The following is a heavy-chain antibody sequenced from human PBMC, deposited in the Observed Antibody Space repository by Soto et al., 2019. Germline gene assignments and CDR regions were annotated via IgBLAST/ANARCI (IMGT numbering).Heavy chain of an antibody. V-gene: IGHV3-30*03. CDR3: AMDLYGGSSRFDY. J-gene: IGHJ4*02. D-gene: IGHD2-15*01. CDR2: ISSDGSKK. Sequence: QVQLVESGGGVVQPGRSLRLSCVASGFTFSHNGIHWVRQAPGKGLERVAVISSDGSKKYYADSVKGRFTISRDNSKNTLYLQMNSLRAEETAVYYCAMDLYGGSSRFDYWGQGTLVTVSS. CDR1: GFTFSHNG.